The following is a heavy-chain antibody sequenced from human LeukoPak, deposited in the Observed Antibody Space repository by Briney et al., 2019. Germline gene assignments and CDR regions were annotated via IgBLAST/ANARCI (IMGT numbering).Heavy chain of an antibody. Sequence: GESLKISCKGSGYSFTSYWIGWVRQMPGKGLEWKGIIYPGDSDTRYSPSFQGQVTISADKSISTAYLQWSSLKASDTAMYYCARPPPDDSSGYSSDAFDIWGQGTMVTVSS. CDR1: GYSFTSYW. D-gene: IGHD3-22*01. J-gene: IGHJ3*02. V-gene: IGHV5-51*01. CDR2: IYPGDSDT. CDR3: ARPPPDDSSGYSSDAFDI.